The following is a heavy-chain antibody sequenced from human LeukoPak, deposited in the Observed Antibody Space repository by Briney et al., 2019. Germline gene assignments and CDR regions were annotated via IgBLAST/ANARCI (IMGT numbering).Heavy chain of an antibody. CDR2: ISSSGSTI. Sequence: GGSLRLSCAASGFTFSDYYMSWIRQAPGKGLEWVSYISSSGSTIYYADSVKGRFTISRDNAKNSLYLQMNSLRAEDTAVYYCARVFVAVAAHYDYWGQGTLVTVSS. CDR3: ARVFVAVAAHYDY. J-gene: IGHJ4*02. V-gene: IGHV3-11*01. CDR1: GFTFSDYY. D-gene: IGHD6-19*01.